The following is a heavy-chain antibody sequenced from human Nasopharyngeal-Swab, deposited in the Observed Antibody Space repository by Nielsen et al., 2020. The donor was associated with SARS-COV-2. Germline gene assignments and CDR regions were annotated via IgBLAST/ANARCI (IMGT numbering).Heavy chain of an antibody. Sequence: SCAASGFTFSSYAMHWVRQAPGKGLEWVSVISYDGRNKHYADSVKGRCTISRDTSKNTLYLQMNSLRTEDTAVYYCARDLPGYSDGYDNFDSWGQGTLVTVSS. D-gene: IGHD5-18*01. CDR1: GFTFSSYA. J-gene: IGHJ4*02. CDR3: ARDLPGYSDGYDNFDS. CDR2: ISYDGRNK. V-gene: IGHV3-30*04.